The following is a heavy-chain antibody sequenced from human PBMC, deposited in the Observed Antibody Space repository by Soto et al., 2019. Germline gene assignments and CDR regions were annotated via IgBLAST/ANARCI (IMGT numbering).Heavy chain of an antibody. J-gene: IGHJ4*02. D-gene: IGHD6-19*01. CDR1: GGTFSSYT. CDR2: IIPILGIA. V-gene: IGHV1-69*02. Sequence: QVQLVQSGAEVKKPGSSVKVSCKASGGTFSSYTISWVRQAPGQGLEWMGRIIPILGIANYAQKFQGRVTISADKSTSKAYMELSSLRSEDTAVYYCARGRAVAGSLDYWGQGTLVTVSS. CDR3: ARGRAVAGSLDY.